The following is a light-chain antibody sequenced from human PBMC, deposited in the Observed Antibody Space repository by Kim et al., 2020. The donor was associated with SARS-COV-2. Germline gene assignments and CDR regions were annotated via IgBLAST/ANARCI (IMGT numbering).Light chain of an antibody. V-gene: IGKV1-39*01. CDR3: QQTYSTSIT. CDR2: AAS. CDR1: QYISTH. Sequence: ASVGYRVTFTCRASQYISTHLNWYQQRPGKAPNLLIYAASSLESGVPSRFTGSGSGTDFTLTISSLQPEDFATYFCQQTYSTSITFGQGTRLEIK. J-gene: IGKJ5*01.